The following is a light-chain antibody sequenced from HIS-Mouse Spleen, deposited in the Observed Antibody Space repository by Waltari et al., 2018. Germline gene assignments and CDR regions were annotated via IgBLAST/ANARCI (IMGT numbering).Light chain of an antibody. Sequence: QSALTQPASVSGSPGQSITISCTGTSREVGRYNLVSWYQQHPGKAPKLMIYEGSKRPSGVSNRFSGSKSGNTASLTISGLQAEEEADYYCCSYAGSSTWVFGGGTKLTVL. CDR2: EGS. V-gene: IGLV2-23*01. CDR3: CSYAGSSTWV. J-gene: IGLJ3*02. CDR1: SREVGRYNL.